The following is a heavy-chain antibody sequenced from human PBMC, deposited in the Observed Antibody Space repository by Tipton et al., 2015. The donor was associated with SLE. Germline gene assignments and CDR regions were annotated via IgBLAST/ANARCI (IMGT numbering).Heavy chain of an antibody. CDR2: ISSSSSYI. D-gene: IGHD2-2*01. Sequence: GSLRLSCAASGFTFSSYSMNWVRQAPGKGLEWVSSISSSSSYIYYADSVKGRFTISRDNAKNTLYPQMNSLRAEDTAVYYCAKVPHTNYYYYYGMDVWGQGTTVTVSS. J-gene: IGHJ6*02. CDR3: AKVPHTNYYYYYGMDV. CDR1: GFTFSSYS. V-gene: IGHV3-21*01.